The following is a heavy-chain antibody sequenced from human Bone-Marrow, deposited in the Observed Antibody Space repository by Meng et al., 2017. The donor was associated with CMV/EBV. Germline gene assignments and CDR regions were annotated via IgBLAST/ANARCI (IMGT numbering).Heavy chain of an antibody. D-gene: IGHD1-7*01. CDR1: GYTFTAYY. V-gene: IGHV1-18*04. Sequence: ASVKVSCKASGYTFTAYYIHWVRQAPGQGLEWMGWISAYNGNTNYAQKLQGRVTMTRDTSTSTVYMELSSLRSEDTAVYYCARASLRYNWNYPGGGWGQGTLVTVSS. CDR2: ISAYNGNT. J-gene: IGHJ4*02. CDR3: ARASLRYNWNYPGGG.